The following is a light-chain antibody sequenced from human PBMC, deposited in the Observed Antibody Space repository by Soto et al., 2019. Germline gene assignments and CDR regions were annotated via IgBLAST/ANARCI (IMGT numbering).Light chain of an antibody. J-gene: IGLJ1*01. Sequence: QSALTQPPSASGSPGQSVTISCTGTSSDVGAYDYVSWYQQQPGKAPKLLLYEVNKRPSGVPDRFSGSESGNTASQTVSGLQAEDEADYYCSSYAGTNNWGVFGTGTKLTVL. CDR1: SSDVGAYDY. V-gene: IGLV2-8*01. CDR3: SSYAGTNNWGV. CDR2: EVN.